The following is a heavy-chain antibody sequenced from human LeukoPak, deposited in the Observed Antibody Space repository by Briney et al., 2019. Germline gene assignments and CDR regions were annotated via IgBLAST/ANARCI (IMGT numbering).Heavy chain of an antibody. D-gene: IGHD1-1*01. J-gene: IGHJ4*02. CDR3: ARDYNYAFDN. CDR2: IGISSGNT. V-gene: IGHV3-48*04. Sequence: GGSLRLSCAASGFSFSDYSMNWVRQAPGKGLEWISYIGISSGNTKYADSVKGRFTISGDNAKSSLYLQMNSLRVEDTAVYYCARDYNYAFDNWGQGTLVTVSS. CDR1: GFSFSDYS.